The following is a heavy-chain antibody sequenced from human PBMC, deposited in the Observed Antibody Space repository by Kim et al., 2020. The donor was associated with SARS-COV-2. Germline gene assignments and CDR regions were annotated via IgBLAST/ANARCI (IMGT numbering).Heavy chain of an antibody. V-gene: IGHV3-23*01. D-gene: IGHD5-18*01. CDR3: AKDIHPYSYMTFLAHY. J-gene: IGHJ4*02. Sequence: SVKGRFTITRDNAKNTRYLQMNSRRAEDTAVYYCAKDIHPYSYMTFLAHYWGQGTLVTVSS.